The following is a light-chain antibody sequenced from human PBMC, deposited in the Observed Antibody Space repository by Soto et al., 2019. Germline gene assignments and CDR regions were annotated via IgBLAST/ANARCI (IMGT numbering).Light chain of an antibody. CDR1: SSDVGSYNL. V-gene: IGLV2-23*01. Sequence: QSVLTQPASVSGSPGQSITFSCTGTSSDVGSYNLVSWYQQHPGKAPKLMIFEGSKRPSGVSKRFSGSKSGNTASLTISGLQAEDEADYYCCSYAGSSTVYVFGTGT. CDR3: CSYAGSSTVYV. J-gene: IGLJ1*01. CDR2: EGS.